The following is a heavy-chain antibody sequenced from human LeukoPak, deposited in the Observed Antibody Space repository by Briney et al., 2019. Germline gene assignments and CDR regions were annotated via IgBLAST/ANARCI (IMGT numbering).Heavy chain of an antibody. Sequence: GGSLRLSCAASGFTFSSYGMSWVRQAPGKGLEWVSAISGSGGSTYYADSVKGRFTISRDNSKNTLYLQMNSLRAEDTAVYYCAKARDTAMETDYFDYWGQGTLVTVSS. CDR1: GFTFSSYG. J-gene: IGHJ4*02. D-gene: IGHD5-18*01. CDR3: AKARDTAMETDYFDY. CDR2: ISGSGGST. V-gene: IGHV3-23*01.